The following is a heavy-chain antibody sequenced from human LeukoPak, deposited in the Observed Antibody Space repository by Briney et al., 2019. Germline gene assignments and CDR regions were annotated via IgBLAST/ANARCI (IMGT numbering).Heavy chain of an antibody. D-gene: IGHD3-22*01. V-gene: IGHV3-23*01. CDR3: AKRPGYYDSSGVY. CDR2: ISGSGGST. J-gene: IGHJ4*02. CDR1: ASTFSSYS. Sequence: GGSLRLSCAAYASTFSSYSMRWVRPAPGKGLEWVSAISGSGGSTYYADPVKGRFTISRDNSKNTLYLQMNSLRAEDTAVYYCAKRPGYYDSSGVYWGQGTLVTVSS.